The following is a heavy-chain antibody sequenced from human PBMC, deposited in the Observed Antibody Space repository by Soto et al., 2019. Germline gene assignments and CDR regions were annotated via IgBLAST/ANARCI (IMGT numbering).Heavy chain of an antibody. CDR2: IDPSDSQT. V-gene: IGHV5-10-1*01. D-gene: IGHD3-22*01. CDR3: ARQIYDSDTGPNFQYYFDS. J-gene: IGHJ4*02. CDR1: GYSFAGYW. Sequence: ESLKISCKGSGYSFAGYWITWVRQKPGKGLEWMGRIDPSDSQTYYSPSFRGHVTISVTKSITTVFLQWSSLRASDTAMYYCARQIYDSDTGPNFQYYFDSWGQGTPVTDSS.